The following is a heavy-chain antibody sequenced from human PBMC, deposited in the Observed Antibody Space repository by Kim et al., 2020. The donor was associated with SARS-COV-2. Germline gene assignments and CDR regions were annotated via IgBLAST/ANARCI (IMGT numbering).Heavy chain of an antibody. CDR2: IKHDSSEE. V-gene: IGHV3-7*03. CDR3: ASAAPEDHFWNGYKFPGLSNV. J-gene: IGHJ3*01. CDR1: GFDFPYSW. D-gene: IGHD3-3*01. Sequence: GGSLRLSCAASGFDFPYSWMNWVRQAPGKGLEWVANIKHDSSEEYYMDSVKGRCTISRDNAENSVSLQMNRLRAEDTAVYYCASAAPEDHFWNGYKFPGLSNVGGRGIMVTVPS.